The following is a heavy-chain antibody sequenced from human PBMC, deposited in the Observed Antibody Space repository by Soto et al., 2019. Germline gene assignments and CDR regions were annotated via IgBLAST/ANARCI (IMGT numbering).Heavy chain of an antibody. J-gene: IGHJ4*02. CDR2: ISYDGSNK. CDR1: GFTFSSYG. D-gene: IGHD6-19*01. V-gene: IGHV3-30*03. CDR3: VRGSGFLLDQ. Sequence: GGSLRLSCAASGFTFSSYGMHWVRQAPGEGLEWVAVISYDGSNKYYVDSVKGRFSISRHNANNSLYLQMDSLRVEDTVVYYCVRGSGFLLDQGGQGTPVTDSS.